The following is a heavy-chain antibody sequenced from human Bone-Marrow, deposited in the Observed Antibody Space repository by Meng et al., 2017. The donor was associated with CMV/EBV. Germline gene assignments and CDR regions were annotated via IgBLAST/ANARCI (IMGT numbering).Heavy chain of an antibody. J-gene: IGHJ4*02. CDR1: GFTFSSYA. D-gene: IGHD4-23*01. CDR3: ARGVVTPPDY. Sequence: GESLKISCAASGFTFSSYAMHWVRQAPGKGLEWVAVISYDGSNKYYADSVKGRFTISRDNSKNTLYLQMNSLRAEDTAVYYCARGVVTPPDYWGQGTLVTVSS. V-gene: IGHV3-30-3*01. CDR2: ISYDGSNK.